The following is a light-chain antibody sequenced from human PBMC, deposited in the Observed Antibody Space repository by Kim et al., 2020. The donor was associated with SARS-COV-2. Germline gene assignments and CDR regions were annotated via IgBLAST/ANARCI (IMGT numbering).Light chain of an antibody. J-gene: IGLJ1*01. Sequence: QSALTQPRSVSGSPGQSVTISCTGTSSDVGGYNYVSWYQQHPGKAPKLMIYDVSKRPSGVPDRFSGSKSGNTASLTVSGLQAEDEAEYYCCSYAGSYTLSVFETETKGTVL. V-gene: IGLV2-11*01. CDR3: CSYAGSYTLSV. CDR2: DVS. CDR1: SSDVGGYNY.